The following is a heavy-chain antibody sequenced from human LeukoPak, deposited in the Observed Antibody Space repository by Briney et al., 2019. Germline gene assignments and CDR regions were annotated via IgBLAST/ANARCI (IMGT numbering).Heavy chain of an antibody. CDR2: IYTSGST. Sequence: PSEALSLTCTVSGGSISSYYWSWIRQPAGKGLEWIGRIYTSGSTNYNPSLKSRVTMSVDPSKNQFSLKLSSVTAADTAVYYCARSGGHYDFWSGYHPFDYWGQGTLVTVSS. CDR3: ARSGGHYDFWSGYHPFDY. J-gene: IGHJ4*02. V-gene: IGHV4-4*07. CDR1: GGSISSYY. D-gene: IGHD3-3*01.